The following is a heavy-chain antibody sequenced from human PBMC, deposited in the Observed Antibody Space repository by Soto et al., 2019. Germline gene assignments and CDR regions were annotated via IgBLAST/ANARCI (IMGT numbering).Heavy chain of an antibody. CDR2: FSGSGGST. CDR3: AKDRRGGYCSGGRCYSPDY. V-gene: IGHV3-23*01. Sequence: EVQLLESGGGLVQPGGSLRLSCATSGFTFGSYDRSWVRQAPGKGLEWVSTFSGSGGSTYYADSVKGRFTISRDNSKNTVYLQMNSLRAEDTAVYYCAKDRRGGYCSGGRCYSPDYWGQGTLVTVSS. J-gene: IGHJ4*02. D-gene: IGHD2-15*01. CDR1: GFTFGSYD.